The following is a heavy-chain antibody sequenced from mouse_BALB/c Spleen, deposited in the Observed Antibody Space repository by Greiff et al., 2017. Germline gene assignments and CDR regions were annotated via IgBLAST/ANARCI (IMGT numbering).Heavy chain of an antibody. CDR2: ISDGGSYT. CDR1: GFTFSDYY. Sequence: EVNVVESGGGLVKPGGSLKLSCAASGFTFSDYYMYWVRQTPEKRLEWVATISDGGSYTYYPDSVKGRFTISRDNAKNNLYLQMSSLKSEDTAMYYCARAYYGNHYAMDYWGQGTSVTVSS. CDR3: ARAYYGNHYAMDY. V-gene: IGHV5-4*02. J-gene: IGHJ4*01. D-gene: IGHD2-10*01.